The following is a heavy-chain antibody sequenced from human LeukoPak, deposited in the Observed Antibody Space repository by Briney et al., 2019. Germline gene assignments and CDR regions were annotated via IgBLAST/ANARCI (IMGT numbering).Heavy chain of an antibody. D-gene: IGHD6-13*01. Sequence: GGSLSLFCAPSGFTFDDYAMHWVSQAPGKGLEWVSFISGDGGSTYNVDSVKGRFTISRDNSKNSLYLQTNSLRTEDTALYYCANDTYSSSWSYGMDVWGQGTTVTVSS. CDR2: ISGDGGST. V-gene: IGHV3-43*02. J-gene: IGHJ6*02. CDR3: ANDTYSSSWSYGMDV. CDR1: GFTFDDYA.